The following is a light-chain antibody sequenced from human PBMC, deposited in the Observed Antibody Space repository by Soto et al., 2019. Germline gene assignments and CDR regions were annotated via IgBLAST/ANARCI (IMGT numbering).Light chain of an antibody. CDR2: DAS. Sequence: DIQMTQSPSSVSASVGXRXTITCRASQHISTWLAWYQQKPGKALKLLIYDASNFQSGVPSRFIGSGSGTDFTLTIRSLQPEDCATYYCQQANSFPWTFGQGTNLQMK. CDR3: QQANSFPWT. J-gene: IGKJ1*01. CDR1: QHISTW. V-gene: IGKV1-12*02.